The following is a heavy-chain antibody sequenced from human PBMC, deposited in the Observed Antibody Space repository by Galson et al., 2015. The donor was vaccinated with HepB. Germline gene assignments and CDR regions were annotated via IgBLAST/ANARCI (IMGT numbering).Heavy chain of an antibody. Sequence: SLRLSCAASGFTFSSYAMSWVRQAPGKGLEWVSTIINSGGRTYDADSVKGRFTISRDNSKNTLYLQMNSLRAEDTAIYHCSKGLRYNFDYWGQGTLVTVSS. D-gene: IGHD1-14*01. J-gene: IGHJ4*02. CDR3: SKGLRYNFDY. CDR2: IINSGGRT. V-gene: IGHV3-23*01. CDR1: GFTFSSYA.